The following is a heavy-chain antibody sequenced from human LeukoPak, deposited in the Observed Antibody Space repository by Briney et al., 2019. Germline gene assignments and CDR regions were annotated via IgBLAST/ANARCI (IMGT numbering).Heavy chain of an antibody. J-gene: IGHJ5*02. Sequence: SETLSLTCAVYGGSFSGYYWSWIRQPPGKGLEWIGEINHSGSTNYNPSLKSRVTISVDTSKNQFSLKLSSVTAADTAVYYCARELNTYYENWFDPWGQGTLVTVSS. CDR2: INHSGST. CDR1: GGSFSGYY. V-gene: IGHV4-34*01. D-gene: IGHD3-22*01. CDR3: ARELNTYYENWFDP.